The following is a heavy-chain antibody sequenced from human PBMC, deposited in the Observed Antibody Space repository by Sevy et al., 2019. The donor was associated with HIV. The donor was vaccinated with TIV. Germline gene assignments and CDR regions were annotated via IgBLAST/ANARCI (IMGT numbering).Heavy chain of an antibody. CDR1: GFTFSSYG. CDR2: ISYDGSNK. Sequence: GGSLRLSCAASGFTFSSYGMHWVRQAPGKGLEWVAVISYDGSNKYYVDSVKGRFTISRDNSKNTLYLQMNRLRAEDTAVYYGAKGYYYDSSGYYYPLDAFDIWGQGTMVTVSS. J-gene: IGHJ3*02. CDR3: AKGYYYDSSGYYYPLDAFDI. D-gene: IGHD3-22*01. V-gene: IGHV3-30*18.